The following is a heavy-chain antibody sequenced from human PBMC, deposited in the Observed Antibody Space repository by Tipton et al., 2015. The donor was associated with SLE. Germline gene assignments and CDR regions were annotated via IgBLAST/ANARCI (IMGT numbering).Heavy chain of an antibody. J-gene: IGHJ6*03. CDR3: ARGHPLTPGYYYMDV. Sequence: TLSLTCAVYGGSFSGYYWSWIRQPPGKGLEWIGEINHSGSTNYNPSLKSRVTISLDTSKNQFSLKLSSVTAADTAVYYCARGHPLTPGYYYMDVWGKGTTVTVSS. V-gene: IGHV4-34*01. CDR2: INHSGST. CDR1: GGSFSGYY. D-gene: IGHD3-9*01.